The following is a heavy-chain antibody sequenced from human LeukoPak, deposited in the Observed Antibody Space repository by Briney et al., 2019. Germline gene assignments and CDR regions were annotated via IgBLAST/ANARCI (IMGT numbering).Heavy chain of an antibody. CDR2: INPISGGT. Sequence: ASVKVSCKASGYSFSGYYIHWARQAPGQGLEWMGWINPISGGTNYARNFQARVTKTRDMSITTAYMELSSLTSDDTAMYYCARDQGIRWSINWFDPWGQGTLVIVSS. J-gene: IGHJ5*02. V-gene: IGHV1-2*02. CDR1: GYSFSGYY. CDR3: ARDQGIRWSINWFDP. D-gene: IGHD4-23*01.